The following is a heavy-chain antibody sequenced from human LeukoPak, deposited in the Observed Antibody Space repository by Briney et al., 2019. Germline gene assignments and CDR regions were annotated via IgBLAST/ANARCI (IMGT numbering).Heavy chain of an antibody. CDR1: GFTFNNAW. CDR2: IKSKNADGAT. CDR3: TTVGLDYYDSSGYFVDY. Sequence: AGGSLRLSCAASGFTFNNAWMIWVRQAPGKGLEWVGRIKSKNADGATDYAAPVKGRFTISRDDSENTLYLQMNTLKTEDTAVYYCTTVGLDYYDSSGYFVDYWGQGTLVTVSS. D-gene: IGHD3-22*01. J-gene: IGHJ4*02. V-gene: IGHV3-15*01.